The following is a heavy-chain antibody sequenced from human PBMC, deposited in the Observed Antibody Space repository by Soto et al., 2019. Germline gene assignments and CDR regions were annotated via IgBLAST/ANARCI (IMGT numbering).Heavy chain of an antibody. Sequence: SGPTLVNPTQTLTLTCTFSGFSLSTSGMCVSWIRQPPGKALEWLALIDWDDDKYYSTSLKTRLTISKDTSKNQVVLTMANMDPVDTATYYCARTIQGTYSSSWYNWFDPWGQGTLVTSPQ. CDR3: ARTIQGTYSSSWYNWFDP. D-gene: IGHD6-13*01. CDR1: GFSLSTSGMC. CDR2: IDWDDDK. V-gene: IGHV2-70*01. J-gene: IGHJ5*02.